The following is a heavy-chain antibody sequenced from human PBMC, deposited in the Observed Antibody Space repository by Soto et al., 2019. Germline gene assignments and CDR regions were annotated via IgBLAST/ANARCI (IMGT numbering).Heavy chain of an antibody. Sequence: EAHLLESGGGLVQPGGSLRLSCTASGFTFRRYAMSWVRQAPGKGLEWVSSISDNSDNTYYADSVKGRFIISRDNSRNTLNLQMNSLRADDTAMYYCAKVGPHPQTTEALDWFDPWGQGTLVTVSS. CDR2: ISDNSDNT. CDR1: GFTFRRYA. V-gene: IGHV3-23*01. CDR3: AKVGPHPQTTEALDWFDP. D-gene: IGHD3-3*02. J-gene: IGHJ5*02.